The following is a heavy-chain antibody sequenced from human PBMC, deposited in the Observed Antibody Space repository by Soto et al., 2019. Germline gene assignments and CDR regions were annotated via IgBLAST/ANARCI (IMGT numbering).Heavy chain of an antibody. CDR2: ISHSGDTI. CDR3: SSQNRPPGVPPSIFKPFDV. Sequence: QLVESGGQLVQPGGSLRLSCGAAGFTFKSYDMNWVRQAPGKGLEWIAYISHSGDTIYYADSVKGRFTVSRDNAKNSIYLQMNDLRGGDTAVYYCSSQNRPPGVPPSIFKPFDVWGQGTMVTVSS. J-gene: IGHJ3*01. D-gene: IGHD2-2*02. CDR1: GFTFKSYD. V-gene: IGHV3-48*03.